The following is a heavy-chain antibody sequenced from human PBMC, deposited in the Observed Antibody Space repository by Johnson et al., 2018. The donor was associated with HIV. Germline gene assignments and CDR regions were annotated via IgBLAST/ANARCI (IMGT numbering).Heavy chain of an antibody. V-gene: IGHV3-53*01. CDR1: GFTVSNNY. D-gene: IGHD2-15*01. CDR3: ARDRKWVGARSGDAFDI. CDR2: INSDGSNT. Sequence: EVQLVESGGGLIQPGGSLRLSCAASGFTVSNNYMSWVRQAPGKGLVWVSGINSDGSNTNYADSVKGRFTISRDNSKNTLYLQMNSLRAEDTAVFYCARDRKWVGARSGDAFDIWGQGTMVTVSS. J-gene: IGHJ3*02.